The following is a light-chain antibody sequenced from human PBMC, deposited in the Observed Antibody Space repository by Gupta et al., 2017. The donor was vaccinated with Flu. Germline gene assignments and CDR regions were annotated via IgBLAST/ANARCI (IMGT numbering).Light chain of an antibody. Sequence: DIQMTPSPSTLSASVGDRVTITCRASQSISSWLAWYQQKPGKAPKLLIYKASSLESGVPSRFSGSGERTEFTLTIRRRHPEDIATYYCQQYGSDAPGWTFGQGTKVEIK. V-gene: IGKV1-5*03. CDR1: QSISSW. CDR2: KAS. CDR3: QQYGSDAPGWT. J-gene: IGKJ1*01.